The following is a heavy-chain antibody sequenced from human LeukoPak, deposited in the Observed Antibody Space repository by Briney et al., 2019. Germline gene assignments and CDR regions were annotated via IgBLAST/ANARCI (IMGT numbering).Heavy chain of an antibody. J-gene: IGHJ6*02. Sequence: HPGGSLRLSCAASGFTFSSYAMSWVRQAPGKGLEWVSGISGSGGSTYYADSVKGRFTISRDNAKNSLYLQMNSLRAEDTAVYYCARADIVVVPAVVYYYYGMDVWGQGTTVTVSS. CDR3: ARADIVVVPAVVYYYYGMDV. CDR2: ISGSGGST. V-gene: IGHV3-23*01. D-gene: IGHD2-2*01. CDR1: GFTFSSYA.